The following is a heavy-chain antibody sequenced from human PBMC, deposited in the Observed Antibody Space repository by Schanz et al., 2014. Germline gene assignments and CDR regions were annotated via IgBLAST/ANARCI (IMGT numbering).Heavy chain of an antibody. V-gene: IGHV3-11*06. D-gene: IGHD6-13*01. Sequence: QVQLVESGGGLVKPGGSLRLSCAASGFTFTDYYISWIRQAPGMGLEWVSYISHNTFYTDYADSVKGRFTISRDNAKNSVYLQMNTLRAEDTAIYFCARDRQQLVGRIGYYYGMDVWGQGTTVTVSS. CDR2: ISHNTFYT. J-gene: IGHJ6*02. CDR1: GFTFTDYY. CDR3: ARDRQQLVGRIGYYYGMDV.